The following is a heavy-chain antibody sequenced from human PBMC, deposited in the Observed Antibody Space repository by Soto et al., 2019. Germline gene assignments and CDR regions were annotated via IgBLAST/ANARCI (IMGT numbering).Heavy chain of an antibody. V-gene: IGHV4-30-2*01. D-gene: IGHD3-22*01. J-gene: IGHJ4*02. CDR1: GGSISSGGYS. CDR3: ARVRWIYTDYYDSSGYSSGSYFDY. Sequence: SETLSLTCAVSGGSISSGGYSWNWVRQPPGKGLEWIGHFYHSGSTSYNPSLKSRVTISVDRSKNQFSLKLSSVTAADTAVYYCARVRWIYTDYYDSSGYSSGSYFDYWGQGTLVTVSS. CDR2: FYHSGST.